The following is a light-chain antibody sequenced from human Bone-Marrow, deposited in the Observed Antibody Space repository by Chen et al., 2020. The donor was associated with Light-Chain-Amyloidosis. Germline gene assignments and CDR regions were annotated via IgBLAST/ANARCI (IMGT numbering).Light chain of an antibody. CDR1: SSNIGANT. CDR3: AAWDDNLNGWV. CDR2: SNN. Sequence: SVLTQPPSASGTPGQRVNISCSGSSSNIGANTVNWYQQFPGTAPKLLIYSNNQRPSWVPDRFSGSKSGTSASLAISGLQSEDETDYSCAAWDDNLNGWVFGGGTKLTVL. V-gene: IGLV1-44*01. J-gene: IGLJ3*02.